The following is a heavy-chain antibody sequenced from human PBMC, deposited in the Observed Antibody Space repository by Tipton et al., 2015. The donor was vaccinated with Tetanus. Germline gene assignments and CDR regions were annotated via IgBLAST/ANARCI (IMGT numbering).Heavy chain of an antibody. J-gene: IGHJ4*02. CDR3: ARGTGDY. CDR1: GDSMTDFY. D-gene: IGHD1-14*01. Sequence: TLSLTCNVSGDSMTDFYWGWIRQPPGKGLEWIAYIFYSGRTQYNPSLKSRVTISVDTSKNQFSLKLSSVTAADTAVYYCARGTGDYWGQGTLVTVSS. CDR2: IFYSGRT. V-gene: IGHV4-59*01.